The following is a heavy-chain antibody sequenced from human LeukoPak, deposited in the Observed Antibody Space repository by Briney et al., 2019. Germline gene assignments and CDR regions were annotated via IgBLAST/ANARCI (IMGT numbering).Heavy chain of an antibody. CDR3: ARVPVKAFYDSSGYLDF. D-gene: IGHD3-22*01. CDR2: INPKTGFT. V-gene: IGHV1-2*02. CDR1: GYPFIDYF. J-gene: IGHJ4*02. Sequence: ASMTVSCKASGYPFIDYFIHWVRQAPGQGLEWVGWINPKTGFTHYPQKFQGRVTMTRDTSITTSYLELRSLKSDDTAVYFCARVPVKAFYDSSGYLDFWGLGTLVTVSS.